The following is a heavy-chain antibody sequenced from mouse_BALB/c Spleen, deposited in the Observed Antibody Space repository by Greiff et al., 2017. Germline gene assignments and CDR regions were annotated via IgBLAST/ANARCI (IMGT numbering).Heavy chain of an antibody. J-gene: IGHJ4*01. CDR2: ISSGSSTI. CDR3: ARSRSTTVVDYYAMDY. CDR1: GFTFSSFG. Sequence: EVHLVESGGGLVQPGGSRKLTCAASGFTFSSFGMHWVRQAPEKGLEWVAYISSGSSTIYYADTVKGRFTISRDNPKNTLFLQMTSLRSEDTAMYYCARSRSTTVVDYYAMDYWGQGTSVTVSS. V-gene: IGHV5-17*02. D-gene: IGHD1-1*01.